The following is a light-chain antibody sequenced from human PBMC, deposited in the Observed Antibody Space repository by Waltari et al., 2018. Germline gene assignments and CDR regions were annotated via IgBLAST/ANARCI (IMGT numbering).Light chain of an antibody. Sequence: DIQMTQSPSSLSASVGDRVTITCRASQSIRSYLNWYQQKPGKAPKLLIYDASNLQSGVPSRFSGSGSGTDFTLTISRLQAEDSATYFCQQSYSTPLTFGGGAKVEIK. CDR1: QSIRSY. J-gene: IGKJ4*01. CDR2: DAS. CDR3: QQSYSTPLT. V-gene: IGKV1-39*01.